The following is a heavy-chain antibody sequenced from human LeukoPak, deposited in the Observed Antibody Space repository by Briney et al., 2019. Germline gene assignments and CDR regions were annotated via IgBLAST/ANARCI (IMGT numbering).Heavy chain of an antibody. CDR1: GYSFTDYY. CDR2: INPNSGGT. D-gene: IGHD6-6*01. V-gene: IGHV1-2*02. Sequence: GASVTVSCKASGYSFTDYYLHWVRQAPGQGLEWMGWINPNSGGTNSAPKFQGRVTMTRDTSIGTAYMDLSRLTSDDSALYYCARALVAARPDFDYWGQGTLVTVSS. J-gene: IGHJ4*02. CDR3: ARALVAARPDFDY.